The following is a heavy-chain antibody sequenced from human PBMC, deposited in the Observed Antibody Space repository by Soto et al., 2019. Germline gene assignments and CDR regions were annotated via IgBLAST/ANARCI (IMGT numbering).Heavy chain of an antibody. D-gene: IGHD4-17*01. V-gene: IGHV4-59*01. Sequence: QVQLQESGPGLVKPSETLSLTCAVSGGSFSSYYWSWIRQPPGEGLEWIGSIYYSGSTNYNPSLKSRVTRSIDTSKTHVSLTLSSVTAADPAMYFCARAYYGDYPYCDYWGQGTLVTVSS. CDR1: GGSFSSYY. CDR3: ARAYYGDYPYCDY. CDR2: IYYSGST. J-gene: IGHJ4*02.